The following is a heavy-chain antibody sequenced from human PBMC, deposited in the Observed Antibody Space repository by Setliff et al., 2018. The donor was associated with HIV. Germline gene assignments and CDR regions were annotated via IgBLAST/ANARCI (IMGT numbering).Heavy chain of an antibody. Sequence: GGSLRLSCAASGFNFKNAWMTWVRQAPGRGLEWVGRLKTTGEGGAMDFVAPVKGRFNISRDDSKNTLYLQMNSLKIEDTAVYYCTTRAVPSRWGELQFLERYYYSMDVWGKGTTVTVSS. CDR3: TTRAVPSRWGELQFLERYYYSMDV. CDR2: LKTTGEGGAM. D-gene: IGHD3-3*01. CDR1: GFNFKNAW. J-gene: IGHJ6*03. V-gene: IGHV3-15*01.